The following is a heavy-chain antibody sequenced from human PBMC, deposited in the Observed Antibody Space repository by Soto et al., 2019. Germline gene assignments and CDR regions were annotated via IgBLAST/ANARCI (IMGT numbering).Heavy chain of an antibody. CDR3: ANQDGFLNWFDP. V-gene: IGHV3-23*01. Sequence: GGSLRLSCAASRFTFSSYAMSWVRQAPGKGLEWVSAISGSGGSTYYADSVKGRFTISRDNSKNTLYLQMNSLRAEDTAVYYCANQDGFLNWFDPWGQGTLVTVSS. J-gene: IGHJ5*02. CDR2: ISGSGGST. CDR1: RFTFSSYA.